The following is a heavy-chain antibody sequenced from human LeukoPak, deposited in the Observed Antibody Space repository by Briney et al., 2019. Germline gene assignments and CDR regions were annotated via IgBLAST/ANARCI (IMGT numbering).Heavy chain of an antibody. CDR2: IWYDGSNK. CDR3: ARDGRIAAAAFDY. J-gene: IGHJ4*02. Sequence: GGSLRLSCAASGFTFSSYGMHGVRQAPGKGLEWVAVIWYDGSNKYYADSVKGRFTISRDNSKNTLYLQMNSLRAEDTAVYYCARDGRIAAAAFDYWGQGTLVTVSS. CDR1: GFTFSSYG. V-gene: IGHV3-33*01. D-gene: IGHD6-13*01.